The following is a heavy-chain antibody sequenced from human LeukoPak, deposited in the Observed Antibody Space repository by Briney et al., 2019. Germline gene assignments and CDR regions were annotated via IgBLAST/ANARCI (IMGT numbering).Heavy chain of an antibody. CDR3: ARSITMIVVVITEGDAFDI. V-gene: IGHV3-21*01. D-gene: IGHD3-22*01. CDR1: GFTFSSYE. CDR2: ISSSSSYI. J-gene: IGHJ3*02. Sequence: GGSLRLSCAASGFTFSSYEMNWVRRAPGKGLEWVSSISSSSSYIYYADSVKGRFTISRDNAKNSLYLQMNSLRAEDTAVYYCARSITMIVVVITEGDAFDIWGQGTMVTVSS.